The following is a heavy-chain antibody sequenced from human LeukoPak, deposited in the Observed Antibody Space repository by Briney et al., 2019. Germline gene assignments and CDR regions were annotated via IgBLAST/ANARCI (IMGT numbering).Heavy chain of an antibody. CDR1: GGSISSGSYY. D-gene: IGHD3-16*02. CDR3: ARAPLDDYVWGSYRHGMDV. CDR2: IYTSGST. J-gene: IGHJ6*04. V-gene: IGHV4-61*02. Sequence: TLSLTCTVSGGSISSGSYYWSWIRQPAGKGLEWIGRIYTSGSTNYNPSLKSRVTISVDTSKNQFSLKLSSVTAADTAVYYCARAPLDDYVWGSYRHGMDVWGKGTTVTVSS.